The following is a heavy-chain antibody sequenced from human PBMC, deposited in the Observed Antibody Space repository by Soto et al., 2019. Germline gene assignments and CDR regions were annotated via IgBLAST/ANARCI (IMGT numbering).Heavy chain of an antibody. Sequence: SETLSLTCTVSGGSISSSSYYWGWIRQPPGKGLEWIGSIYYSGSTYYNPSLKSRVTISVDASKNQFSLKLSSVTAADTAVYYCARYNYYGSGSYYGSLYCFDYWGQGTLVTVSS. CDR3: ARYNYYGSGSYYGSLYCFDY. CDR2: IYYSGST. CDR1: GGSISSSSYY. D-gene: IGHD3-10*01. V-gene: IGHV4-39*01. J-gene: IGHJ4*02.